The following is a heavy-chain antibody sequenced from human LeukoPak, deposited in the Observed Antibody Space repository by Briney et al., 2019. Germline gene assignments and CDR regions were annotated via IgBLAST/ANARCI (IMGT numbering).Heavy chain of an antibody. CDR3: AKDLLRTFFFDSSGYYSDAFGM. CDR1: EFTFSNFA. Sequence: GGSLRLSCAASEFTFSNFAMSWVRQAPGKGLEWVSTISGSGDNTYYADSVKGRFTISRDNSKNTLSLHMNTLRAEDTAVYYCAKDLLRTFFFDSSGYYSDAFGMWGQGTMVTVSP. CDR2: ISGSGDNT. J-gene: IGHJ3*02. V-gene: IGHV3-23*01. D-gene: IGHD3-22*01.